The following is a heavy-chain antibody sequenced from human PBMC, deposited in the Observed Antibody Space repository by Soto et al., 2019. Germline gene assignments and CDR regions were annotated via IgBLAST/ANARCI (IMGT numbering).Heavy chain of an antibody. D-gene: IGHD6-19*01. CDR3: ARRRYSIGWSTNSFDP. Sequence: SETLSLTCTVSGGSISSSNYYWGWIRQPPGKGLEWIGSISYTGSTYYNPSLKSRLTLSVDTSENQISLKLTSVTAADTAVYYCARRRYSIGWSTNSFDPWGQGPQVTLSS. V-gene: IGHV4-39*01. CDR1: GGSISSSNYY. J-gene: IGHJ5*02. CDR2: ISYTGST.